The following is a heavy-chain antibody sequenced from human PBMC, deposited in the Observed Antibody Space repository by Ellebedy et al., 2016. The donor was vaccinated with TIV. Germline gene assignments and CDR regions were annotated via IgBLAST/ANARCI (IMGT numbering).Heavy chain of an antibody. Sequence: MPGGSLRLSCTVSGGSISSSSYYWGWIRQPPGKGLEWIGTIYYSGSTYYNPSLKSRVTISLDTSKNQFSLKLSSVTAAETAVYYCARRNDYGDYINWFDPWGQGTLVTVSS. CDR1: GGSISSSSYY. CDR3: ARRNDYGDYINWFDP. V-gene: IGHV4-39*01. J-gene: IGHJ5*02. CDR2: IYYSGST. D-gene: IGHD4-17*01.